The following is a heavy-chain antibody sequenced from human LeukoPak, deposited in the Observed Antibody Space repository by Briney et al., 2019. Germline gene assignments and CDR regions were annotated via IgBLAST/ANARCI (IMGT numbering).Heavy chain of an antibody. D-gene: IGHD5-18*01. CDR3: ARDSDALEQLWSHFDY. J-gene: IGHJ4*02. CDR1: GFTFSSYS. V-gene: IGHV3-21*01. CDR2: ISSSSSYI. Sequence: NPGGSLRLSCAASGFTFSSYSMNWVRQAPGKGLEWVSSISSSSSYIYYADSVKGRFTISRDNAKNSLYLQMNSLRAEDTAVYYCARDSDALEQLWSHFDYWGQGTLVTVSS.